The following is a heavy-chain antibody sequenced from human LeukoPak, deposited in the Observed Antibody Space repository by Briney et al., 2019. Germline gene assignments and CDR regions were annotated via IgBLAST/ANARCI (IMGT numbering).Heavy chain of an antibody. D-gene: IGHD2-15*01. CDR1: GYTFTGYY. CDR2: INPNSGGT. V-gene: IGHV1-2*02. J-gene: IGHJ5*02. Sequence: ASVKVSCKASGYTFTGYYMHWVRQAPGQGLEWMGWINPNSGGTNYAQKFQGRVTMTRDTSISTAYMELSRLRSDDTAVYYCARDPTHCSGGSCYSVWFDPWGQGTLVTVSS. CDR3: ARDPTHCSGGSCYSVWFDP.